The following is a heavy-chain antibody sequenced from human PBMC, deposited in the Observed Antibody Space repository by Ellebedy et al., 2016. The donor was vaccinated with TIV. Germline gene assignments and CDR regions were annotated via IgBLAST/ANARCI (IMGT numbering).Heavy chain of an antibody. CDR1: GYSFTSYW. Sequence: PGGSLRLSCKASGYSFTSYWIGWVRQMPGKGLEWMGIIYPGDSDTRYSPSFQGQVNISADKSISTTYLHWNSLKASDTATYYCATTSTMVTPYFFQYWGQGSLVTVSS. J-gene: IGHJ4*02. CDR3: ATTSTMVTPYFFQY. CDR2: IYPGDSDT. D-gene: IGHD2-21*02. V-gene: IGHV5-51*01.